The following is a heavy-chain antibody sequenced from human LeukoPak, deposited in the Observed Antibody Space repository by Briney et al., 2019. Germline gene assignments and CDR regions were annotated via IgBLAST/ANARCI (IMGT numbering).Heavy chain of an antibody. CDR1: GYTFTSYY. CDR2: INPSGGST. Sequence: ASVKVSCKASGYTFTSYYMHWVRQAPGQGLGWMGMINPSGGSTSYAQKFQGRVTMTRDTSTSTVYMELRSLNSEDTAVYYCARSHSSWYCFDPWGQGTLVTVSS. J-gene: IGHJ5*02. V-gene: IGHV1-46*01. D-gene: IGHD6-13*01. CDR3: ARSHSSWYCFDP.